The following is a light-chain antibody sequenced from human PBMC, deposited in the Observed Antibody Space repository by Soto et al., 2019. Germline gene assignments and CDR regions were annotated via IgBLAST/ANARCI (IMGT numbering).Light chain of an antibody. CDR2: GAS. V-gene: IGKV3-15*01. Sequence: IRVTQSPATLSVSPGERATLSCRASQTISNNLAWYQHKPGQAPRLLIYGASTRATGFPARFRGSGSGTEFTLTINSLQSEDFAVYYCQQYNNWPRTFGQGTKVDIK. CDR1: QTISNN. CDR3: QQYNNWPRT. J-gene: IGKJ1*01.